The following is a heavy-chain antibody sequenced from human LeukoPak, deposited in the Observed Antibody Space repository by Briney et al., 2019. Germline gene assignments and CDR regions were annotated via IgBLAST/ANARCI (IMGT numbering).Heavy chain of an antibody. D-gene: IGHD6-25*01. CDR3: ARESQPLPFDY. V-gene: IGHV3-30-3*01. J-gene: IGHJ4*02. CDR2: ISYDGSNK. CDR1: GFTFSSYA. Sequence: GGSLRLSCAASGFTFSSYAMHWVRQAPGKGLEWVAVISYDGSNKYYADSVKGRFTTSRDNSKNTLYLQMNSLRAEDTAVYYCARESQPLPFDYWGQGTLVTVSS.